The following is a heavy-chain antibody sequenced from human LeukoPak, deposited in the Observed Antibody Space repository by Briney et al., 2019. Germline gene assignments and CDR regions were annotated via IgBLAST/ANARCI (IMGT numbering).Heavy chain of an antibody. CDR3: AKPYCRSTSCYIPNYFDY. CDR2: ISYDGSNK. Sequence: GGSLRLSCAASGFTFSSYGMHWVRQAPGKGLEWVAVISYDGSNKYYADSVKGRFTFSRDNSKNTLYLQMNSLRAEDTAVYYCAKPYCRSTSCYIPNYFDYWGQGTLVTVSS. J-gene: IGHJ4*02. V-gene: IGHV3-30*18. D-gene: IGHD2-2*02. CDR1: GFTFSSYG.